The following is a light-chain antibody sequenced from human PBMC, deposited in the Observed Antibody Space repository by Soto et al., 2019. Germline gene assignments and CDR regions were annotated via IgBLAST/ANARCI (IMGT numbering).Light chain of an antibody. J-gene: IGKJ1*01. CDR3: QQYNSYSPT. Sequence: IQTPQSLSTLSAFLGDRVPITGQASQSISSWLAWYQQKPGKAPNLLIYKASSLESGVPSRFSGSGSGTEFTLTMSSLQPDDVATYNCQQYNSYSPTVGQGTKV. CDR2: KAS. CDR1: QSISSW. V-gene: IGKV1-5*03.